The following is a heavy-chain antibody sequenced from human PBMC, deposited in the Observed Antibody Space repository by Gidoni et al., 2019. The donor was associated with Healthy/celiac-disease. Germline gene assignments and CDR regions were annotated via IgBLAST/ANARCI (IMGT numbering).Heavy chain of an antibody. Sequence: EVQLVESGGGLVQPGGSLRLSLAASGFTFRSYWMHWVRQAPGKGLVWVSRINSDGSSTSYADSVKGRFTISRDNAKNTLYLQMNSLRAEDTAVYYCVVVVVPAAIRGAFDYWGQGTLVTVSS. CDR1: GFTFRSYW. CDR2: INSDGSST. D-gene: IGHD2-2*02. J-gene: IGHJ4*02. V-gene: IGHV3-74*01. CDR3: VVVVVPAAIRGAFDY.